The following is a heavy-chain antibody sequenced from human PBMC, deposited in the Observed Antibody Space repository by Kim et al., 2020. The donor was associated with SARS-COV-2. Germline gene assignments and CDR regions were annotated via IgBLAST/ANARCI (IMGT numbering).Heavy chain of an antibody. CDR3: ARDPVKKGNY. Sequence: GGSLRLSCAASGFTFSSYSMNWVRQAPGKGLEWVSSISSSSSYIYYADSVKGRFTISRDNAKNSLYLQMNSLRAEDMAVYYCARDPVKKGNYWGQGTLVTVSS. J-gene: IGHJ4*02. D-gene: IGHD3-10*01. CDR1: GFTFSSYS. V-gene: IGHV3-21*01. CDR2: ISSSSSYI.